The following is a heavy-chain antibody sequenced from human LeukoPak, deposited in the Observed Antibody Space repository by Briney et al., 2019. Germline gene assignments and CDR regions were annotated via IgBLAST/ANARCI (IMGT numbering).Heavy chain of an antibody. CDR1: GFTFSSYW. Sequence: GGSLRLSCAASGFTFSSYWVSWVRQAPGKGLEWVANIKQDGSEKYYVDSVKGRFTISRDNAKNSLYLQMNSLRAEDTAVYYCARGPQQEFDYWGQGTLVTVSS. J-gene: IGHJ4*02. CDR3: ARGPQQEFDY. CDR2: IKQDGSEK. V-gene: IGHV3-7*01.